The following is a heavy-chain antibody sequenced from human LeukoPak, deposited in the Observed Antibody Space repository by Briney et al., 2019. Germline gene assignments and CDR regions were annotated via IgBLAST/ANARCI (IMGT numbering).Heavy chain of an antibody. J-gene: IGHJ4*02. CDR1: GYTFTGYY. Sequence: ASVKVSCKASGYTFTGYYMHWVRQAPGQGLKWMGWINPNSGGTNYAQKFQGWVTMTRDTSISTAYMELSRLRSDDTAVYYCARERIAVAGTLDYWGQGTLVTVSS. D-gene: IGHD6-19*01. V-gene: IGHV1-2*04. CDR2: INPNSGGT. CDR3: ARERIAVAGTLDY.